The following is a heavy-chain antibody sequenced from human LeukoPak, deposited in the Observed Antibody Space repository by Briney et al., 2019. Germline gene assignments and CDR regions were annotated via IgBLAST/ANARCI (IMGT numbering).Heavy chain of an antibody. J-gene: IGHJ3*02. V-gene: IGHV3-30*02. CDR2: IGYDGTDK. Sequence: GGSLRLSCAASGFTFSYYGMHWVRQAPGKGLEWVTFIGYDGTDKYYADSVKGRFTISRDNSKNTLSLHMNSLRAEDTAVYYCASLRDYSAFDIWGQGTMVTVSS. CDR3: ASLRDYSAFDI. CDR1: GFTFSYYG. D-gene: IGHD3-10*01.